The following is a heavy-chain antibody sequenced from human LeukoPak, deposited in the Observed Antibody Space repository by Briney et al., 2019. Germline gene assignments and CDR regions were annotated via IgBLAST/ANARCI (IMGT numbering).Heavy chain of an antibody. CDR3: ARVLTGSNFDS. V-gene: IGHV4-59*12. J-gene: IGHJ4*01. CDR2: IFHSGST. CDR1: GGSISTYY. Sequence: SSETLSLTCTVSGGSISTYYWSWIRQPPGKGLEWIGEIFHSGSTNYNPSLKSRVTISVDKSKNQFSLRLSSVTAADTAVYYCARVLTGSNFDSWGHGTLVTVSS. D-gene: IGHD2-8*02.